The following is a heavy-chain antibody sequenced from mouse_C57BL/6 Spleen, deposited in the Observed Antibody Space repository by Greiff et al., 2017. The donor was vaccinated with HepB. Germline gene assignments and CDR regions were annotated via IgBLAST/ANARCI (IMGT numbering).Heavy chain of an antibody. V-gene: IGHV1-52*01. J-gene: IGHJ2*01. CDR1: GYTFTSYW. CDR2: IDPSDSET. D-gene: IGHD4-1*01. CDR3: AKLGPLGNYFYY. Sequence: QVQLQQPGAELVRPGSSVKLSCKASGYTFTSYWMHWVKQRPIQGLEWIGNIDPSDSETHYNQKFKDKATLTVDKSSSTAYMQLSSLTSEDSAVYYCAKLGPLGNYFYYWGQGTTLTVAS.